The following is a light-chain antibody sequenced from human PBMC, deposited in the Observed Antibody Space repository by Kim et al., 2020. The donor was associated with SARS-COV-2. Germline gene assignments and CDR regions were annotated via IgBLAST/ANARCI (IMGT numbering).Light chain of an antibody. Sequence: SASCGDKSAITCPARPNIEDLVTWYSQEPGRAPKPLIYKASTLKSGVPSTFRGRGIGTEFTLPTNSLQPDDFATYYRQQYRSYPWTFGQGTKVEI. J-gene: IGKJ1*01. CDR1: PNIEDL. CDR3: QQYRSYPWT. CDR2: KAS. V-gene: IGKV1-5*03.